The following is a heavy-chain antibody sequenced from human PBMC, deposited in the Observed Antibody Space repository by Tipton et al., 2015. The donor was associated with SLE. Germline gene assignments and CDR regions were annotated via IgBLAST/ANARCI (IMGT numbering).Heavy chain of an antibody. J-gene: IGHJ2*01. D-gene: IGHD3-16*01. CDR2: ANRNEGT. CDR3: ARDGVRKGWWFFDL. V-gene: IGHV4-4*08. Sequence: TLSLTCTVSGASTNTKYWTWIRQSPGKGLEWIGYANRNEGTKIKSSLERRVTISLDTSKNQFSLNLTSVTAADTALYYCARDGVRKGWWFFDLWGRGTLVTVSS. CDR1: GASTNTKY.